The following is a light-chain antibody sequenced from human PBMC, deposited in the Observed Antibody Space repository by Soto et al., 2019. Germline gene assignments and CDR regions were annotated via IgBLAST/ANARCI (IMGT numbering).Light chain of an antibody. CDR2: GAS. Sequence: PGERATLSCRASQSVSSSYLAWYQQKPGQAPRLLIYGASSRATGIPDRFSGSGSGTDFTLTISRLEPEDFAVYYCQQYGSSRATFGQGTKVEIK. J-gene: IGKJ1*01. V-gene: IGKV3-20*01. CDR3: QQYGSSRAT. CDR1: QSVSSSY.